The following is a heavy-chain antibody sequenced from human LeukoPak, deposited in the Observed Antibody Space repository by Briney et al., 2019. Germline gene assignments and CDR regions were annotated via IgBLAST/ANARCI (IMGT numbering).Heavy chain of an antibody. CDR1: GGSISSYY. CDR3: ARDRTYYDFWSGYYDAFDI. Sequence: PSETLSLTCTVSGGSISSYYWSWIRQPAGKGLEWIGRIYTSGSTNYNPSLKSRVTMSVDTSKNQFSLKLSSVTAADTAVYYCARDRTYYDFWSGYYDAFDIWGQGTMVTVSS. D-gene: IGHD3-3*01. V-gene: IGHV4-4*07. CDR2: IYTSGST. J-gene: IGHJ3*02.